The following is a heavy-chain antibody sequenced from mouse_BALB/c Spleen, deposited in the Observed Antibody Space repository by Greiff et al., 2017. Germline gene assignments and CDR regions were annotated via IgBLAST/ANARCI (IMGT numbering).Heavy chain of an antibody. CDR1: GYSITSGYY. CDR3: AREGDTVVGGAMDY. CDR2: ISYDGSN. V-gene: IGHV3-6*02. J-gene: IGHJ4*01. Sequence: EVKLQESGPGLVKPSQSLSLTCSVTGYSITSGYYWNWIRQFPGNKLEWMGYISYDGSNNYNPSLKNRISITRDTSKNQFFLKLNSVTTEDTATYYCAREGDTVVGGAMDYWGQGTSVTVSS. D-gene: IGHD1-1*01.